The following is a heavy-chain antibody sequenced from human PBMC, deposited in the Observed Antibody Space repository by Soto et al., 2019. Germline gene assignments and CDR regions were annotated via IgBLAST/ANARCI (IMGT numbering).Heavy chain of an antibody. D-gene: IGHD2-2*03. CDR3: ARGGLDRTFHYFDY. J-gene: IGHJ4*02. CDR2: INPNSGGT. CDR1: GYTFTGYY. Sequence: ASVKVSCKASGYTFTGYYMHWVRQAPGQGLEWMGWINPNSGGTNYAQKFQGWVTMTRDTSISTAYMELSRLRSDDTAVYYCARGGLDRTFHYFDYRGQGTLVTVSS. V-gene: IGHV1-2*04.